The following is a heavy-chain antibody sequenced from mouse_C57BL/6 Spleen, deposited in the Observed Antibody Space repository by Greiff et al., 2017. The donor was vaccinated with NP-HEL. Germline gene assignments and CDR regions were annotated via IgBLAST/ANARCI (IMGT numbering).Heavy chain of an antibody. V-gene: IGHV5-17*01. CDR1: GFTFSDYG. CDR2: ISSGSSTI. J-gene: IGHJ4*01. Sequence: EVQLHESGGGLVKPGGSLKLSCAASGFTFSDYGMHWVRQAPEKGLEWVAYISSGSSTIYYADTVKGRFTISSDNAKNTLFLQMTSLRSEDTAMYYCARPPPRYYAMDYWGQGTSVTVSS. CDR3: ARPPPRYYAMDY.